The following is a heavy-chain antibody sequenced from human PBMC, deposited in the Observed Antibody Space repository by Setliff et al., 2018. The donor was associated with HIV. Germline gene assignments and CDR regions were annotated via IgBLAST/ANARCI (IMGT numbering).Heavy chain of an antibody. D-gene: IGHD6-19*01. V-gene: IGHV1-2*06. Sequence: ASVKVSCKTSGYTFTGFYINWVRQAPGKGLEWMGRINPNGDQTRPARKFQGRVTMATETSITTAYMELTNLGSDDTAVYYCARAPRQWLGGIYGNYYMDVWGKGTTFTVSS. J-gene: IGHJ6*03. CDR3: ARAPRQWLGGIYGNYYMDV. CDR2: INPNGDQT. CDR1: GYTFTGFY.